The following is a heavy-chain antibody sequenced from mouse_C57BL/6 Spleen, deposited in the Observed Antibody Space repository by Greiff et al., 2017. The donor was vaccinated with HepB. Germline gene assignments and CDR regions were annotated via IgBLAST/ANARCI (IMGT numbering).Heavy chain of an antibody. J-gene: IGHJ3*01. CDR2: IDPEDGET. D-gene: IGHD3-2*02. CDR3: ASVDSSGYSFAY. Sequence: EVMLVESGAELVKPGASVKLSCTASGFNIKDYYMHWVKQRTEQGLEWIGRIDPEDGETKYAPKFQGKATITADTSSNTAYLQLSSLTSEDTAVYYCASVDSSGYSFAYWGQGTLVTVSA. CDR1: GFNIKDYY. V-gene: IGHV14-2*01.